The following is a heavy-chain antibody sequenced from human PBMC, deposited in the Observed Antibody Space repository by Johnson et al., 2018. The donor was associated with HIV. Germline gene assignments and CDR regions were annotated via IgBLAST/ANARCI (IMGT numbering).Heavy chain of an antibody. CDR3: ARDSERGFDI. V-gene: IGHV3-11*04. D-gene: IGHD1-26*01. J-gene: IGHJ3*02. Sequence: QEQLVDSGGGLVKPGGSLRLSCAASGFAFSDCYMSWIRQAPGKGLEWISYISSSDSTIYYADSVKGRFTISRDNDNNSLYLQMNSLRAEDTAVYYFARDSERGFDIWGQGTMVTVSS. CDR2: ISSSDSTI. CDR1: GFAFSDCY.